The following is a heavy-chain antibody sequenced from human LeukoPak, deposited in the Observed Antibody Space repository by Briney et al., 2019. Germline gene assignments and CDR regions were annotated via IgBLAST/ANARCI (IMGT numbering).Heavy chain of an antibody. CDR1: GFTLSDYY. Sequence: GGSLRLSCAASGFTLSDYYMSWIRQAPGRGLEWVSSLTGSGDAKYYADSVKGRFTISRDNSKNTLYLQMNNLGPEDTAVYYCAKASVAGRLSGMDVWGQGTTVTVSS. J-gene: IGHJ6*02. CDR3: AKASVAGRLSGMDV. CDR2: LTGSGDAK. D-gene: IGHD6-19*01. V-gene: IGHV3-23*01.